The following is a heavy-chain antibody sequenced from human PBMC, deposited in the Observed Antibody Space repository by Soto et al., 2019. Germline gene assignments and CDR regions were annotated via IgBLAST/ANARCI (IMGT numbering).Heavy chain of an antibody. CDR2: ISSRSDI. J-gene: IGHJ6*02. CDR3: AREYTAWPLAYGLDV. V-gene: IGHV3-21*01. D-gene: IGHD2-2*02. CDR1: GFTFSTYS. Sequence: VSLRLSCVGSGFTFSTYSINWVRQAPGKGLEWVSSISSRSDIYYADSVKCRFTISRDNAKNSVSLQMNSLRAEDTAVYYCAREYTAWPLAYGLDVWGQGTTVTVSS.